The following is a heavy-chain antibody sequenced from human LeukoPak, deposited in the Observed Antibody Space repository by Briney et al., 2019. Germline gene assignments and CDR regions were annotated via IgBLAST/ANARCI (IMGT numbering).Heavy chain of an antibody. J-gene: IGHJ3*02. Sequence: SETLSLTCAVYGGSFSGYYWSWIRQPPGKGLEWIGEINHSGSTNYNPSLKSRVTISVDTSKNQFSLKLSSVTAADTAVYYCAREPGDLNAFDIWGQGTMVTVSS. CDR2: INHSGST. D-gene: IGHD7-27*01. CDR3: AREPGDLNAFDI. V-gene: IGHV4-34*01. CDR1: GGSFSGYY.